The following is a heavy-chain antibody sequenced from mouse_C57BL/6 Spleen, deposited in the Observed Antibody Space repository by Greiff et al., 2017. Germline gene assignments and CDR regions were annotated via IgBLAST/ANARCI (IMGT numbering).Heavy chain of an antibody. D-gene: IGHD1-1*01. V-gene: IGHV1-69*01. CDR3: AIITVAY. CDR1: GYTFTSYW. J-gene: IGHJ3*01. Sequence: QVQLQQPGAELVMPGASVKLSCKASGYTFTSYWMHWVKQRPGQGLEWIGEIDPSDSYTNYNQKFKGKSTLTVDKYSSTAYMQLSSLTSEDSAVYYCAIITVAYWGQGALVTVAA. CDR2: IDPSDSYT.